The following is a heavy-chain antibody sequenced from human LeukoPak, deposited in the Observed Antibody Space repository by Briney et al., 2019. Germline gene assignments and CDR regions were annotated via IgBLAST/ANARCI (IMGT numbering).Heavy chain of an antibody. CDR1: GGSISSYY. D-gene: IGHD2-21*02. CDR2: IYYSGST. J-gene: IGHJ4*02. CDR3: ARDSGGDQYFDY. Sequence: SETLSLTCTVSGGSISSYYWSWIRQPPGKGLEWIGYIYYSGSTHYNPYLKSRVTIAVDTSKNQFSLKLSSVTAADTAVYYCARDSGGDQYFDYWGQGTLVTVSS. V-gene: IGHV4-59*01.